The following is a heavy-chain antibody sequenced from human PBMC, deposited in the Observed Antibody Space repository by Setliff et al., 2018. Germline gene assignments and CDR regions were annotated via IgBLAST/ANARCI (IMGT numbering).Heavy chain of an antibody. J-gene: IGHJ6*03. CDR1: GDSISRAMYY. CDR2: IYTDGST. Sequence: PSETLSLTCTVSGDSISRAMYYWSWIRQSAGKGMECIGRIYTDGSTKYNPSLNSRVTLSIDTSKNQFSLRLSSVTAADTAVYFCARVTGFSYMDVWGKGTTVTVSS. D-gene: IGHD3-3*01. V-gene: IGHV4-61*02. CDR3: ARVTGFSYMDV.